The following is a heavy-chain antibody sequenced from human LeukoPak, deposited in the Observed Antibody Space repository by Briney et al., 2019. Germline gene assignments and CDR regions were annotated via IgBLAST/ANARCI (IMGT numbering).Heavy chain of an antibody. J-gene: IGHJ4*02. CDR2: MNPNSGNT. CDR1: GYTFTSYD. CDR3: ARRHGRCSDGSCYYPDY. D-gene: IGHD2-15*01. V-gene: IGHV1-8*01. Sequence: ASVKVSCKASGYTFTSYDINWVRQATGQGLEWMGWMNPNSGNTGYAQKFQGRVTMTRNSSITTAYMELRSLRPEDTAVYYCARRHGRCSDGSCYYPDYWGQGTLVTVSS.